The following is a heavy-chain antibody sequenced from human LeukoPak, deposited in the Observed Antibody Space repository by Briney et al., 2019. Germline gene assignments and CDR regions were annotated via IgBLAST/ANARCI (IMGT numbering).Heavy chain of an antibody. V-gene: IGHV3-20*04. CDR3: ARLIGGSYLGWFDP. Sequence: GGSLRLSCAASGFTFGDYGMSWVRQAPGKGLEWVSGINWNGGSTGYADSVKGRFTISRDNAKNSLYLQMNSLRDEDTAVYYCARLIGGSYLGWFDPWGQGTLVTVSS. J-gene: IGHJ5*02. CDR1: GFTFGDYG. CDR2: INWNGGST. D-gene: IGHD1-26*01.